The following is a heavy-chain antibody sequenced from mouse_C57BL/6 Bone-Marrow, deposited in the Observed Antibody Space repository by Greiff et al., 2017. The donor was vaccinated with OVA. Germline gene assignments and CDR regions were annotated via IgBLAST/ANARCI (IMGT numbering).Heavy chain of an antibody. CDR1: GFTFSDYG. J-gene: IGHJ2*01. CDR2: ISNLAYSI. V-gene: IGHV5-15*01. CDR3: ARQNWDYFDY. D-gene: IGHD4-1*01. Sequence: DVMLVESGGGLVQPGGSLKLSCAASGFTFSDYGMAWVRQAPRKGPEWVAFISNLAYSIYYADTVTGRFTISRENAKNTLYLEMSSLRSEDTAMYYCARQNWDYFDYWGQGTTLTVSS.